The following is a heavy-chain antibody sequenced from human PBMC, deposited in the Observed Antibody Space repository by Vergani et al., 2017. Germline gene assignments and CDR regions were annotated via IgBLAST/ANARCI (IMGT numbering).Heavy chain of an antibody. CDR3: AKDRATYYYYYGMDV. CDR2: ISGSGGST. V-gene: IGHV3-23*04. D-gene: IGHD1-26*01. J-gene: IGHJ6*02. CDR1: GFTFDDYA. Sequence: EVQLVESGGGLVQPGRSLRLSCAASGFTFDDYAMHWVRQAPGKGLEWVSAISGSGGSTYYADSVTGRLTISRDNNKNTLYLQMNSLRAEDTAVYYCAKDRATYYYYYGMDVWGQGTTVTVSS.